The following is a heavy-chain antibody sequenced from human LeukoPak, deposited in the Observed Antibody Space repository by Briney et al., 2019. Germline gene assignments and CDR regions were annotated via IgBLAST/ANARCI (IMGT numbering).Heavy chain of an antibody. Sequence: GGSLRLSCAASRFTFSNYNMHWVRQAPGKGPEWISYITGSSSTIYYVDSVKGRFTISRDNAKNSLYLQMNSLRAEDMALYYCAKDRLSGFSGGIIDFWGQGTLVTVSS. CDR3: AKDRLSGFSGGIIDF. CDR1: RFTFSNYN. J-gene: IGHJ4*02. V-gene: IGHV3-48*04. CDR2: ITGSSSTI. D-gene: IGHD6-19*01.